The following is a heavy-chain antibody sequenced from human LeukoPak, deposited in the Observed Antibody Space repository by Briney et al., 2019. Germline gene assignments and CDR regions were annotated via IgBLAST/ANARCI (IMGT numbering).Heavy chain of an antibody. V-gene: IGHV3-30-3*01. CDR3: ARSTGYSSGWYLDYYYYGMDV. Sequence: PGRSLRLSCAASGFTFSSYTMHWVRQAPGKGLEWVAVISYDGSNKYYADSVKGRSTISRDNSKNTLYLQMNSLRAEDTAVYYCARSTGYSSGWYLDYYYYGMDVWGQGTTVTVSS. J-gene: IGHJ6*02. CDR2: ISYDGSNK. D-gene: IGHD6-19*01. CDR1: GFTFSSYT.